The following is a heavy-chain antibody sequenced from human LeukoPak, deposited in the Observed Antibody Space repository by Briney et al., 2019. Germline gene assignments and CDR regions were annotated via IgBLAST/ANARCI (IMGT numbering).Heavy chain of an antibody. CDR1: GGSISSYY. Sequence: SETLSLTCTVSGGSISSYYWSWIRQPAGKGLEWIGRIYTSGSTNYNPSLKSRVTMSVDTSKNQFSLKLSSVTAADTAVYYCARGRIAVAARDYYFGYWGQGTLVTVSS. CDR3: ARGRIAVAARDYYFGY. CDR2: IYTSGST. V-gene: IGHV4-4*07. J-gene: IGHJ4*02. D-gene: IGHD6-19*01.